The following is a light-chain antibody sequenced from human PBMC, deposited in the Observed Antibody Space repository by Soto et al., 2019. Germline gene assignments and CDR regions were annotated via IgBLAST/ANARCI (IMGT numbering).Light chain of an antibody. CDR2: GAS. CDR3: EQSNTWPLT. CDR1: QSVSSN. V-gene: IGKV3D-15*01. Sequence: EIVMTQSPATLSVSPGERATLSCRASQSVSSNLAWYQQKPGQAPRLLIYGASTSATDIPARFSGSGSGTELTLTISRLQSEDFAVYYCEQSNTWPLTFGGGTKVEIK. J-gene: IGKJ4*01.